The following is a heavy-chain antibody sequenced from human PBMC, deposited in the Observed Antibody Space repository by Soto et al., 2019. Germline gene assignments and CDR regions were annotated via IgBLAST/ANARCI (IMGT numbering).Heavy chain of an antibody. Sequence: PSETLSLTCIVSGDSITSDYWSWIRQPPGKRPEWIGYIYYTGRTNYNPSLRGRVTMSIDTSKTQFSLMLTSVTAADTAVYFCASTKDKTLYFDYWGQGNLVTVSS. V-gene: IGHV4-59*08. J-gene: IGHJ4*02. CDR1: GDSITSDY. D-gene: IGHD2-15*01. CDR3: ASTKDKTLYFDY. CDR2: IYYTGRT.